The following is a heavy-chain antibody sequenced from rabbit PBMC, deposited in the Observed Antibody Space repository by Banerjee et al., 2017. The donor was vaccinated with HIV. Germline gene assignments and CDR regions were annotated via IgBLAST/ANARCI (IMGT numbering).Heavy chain of an antibody. CDR2: IYTGNGRT. CDR3: ARDLAGVIGWNFNL. Sequence: QEQLEESGGDLVKPEGSLTLTCTASGFTLSDYWMCWVRRAPGKGLEWIGCIYTGNGRTYYASWAKGRFTISKTSSTTVTLQMTSLTAADTATYFCARDLAGVIGWNFNLWGPGTLVTVS. V-gene: IGHV1S45*01. CDR1: GFTLSDYW. J-gene: IGHJ4*01. D-gene: IGHD4-1*01.